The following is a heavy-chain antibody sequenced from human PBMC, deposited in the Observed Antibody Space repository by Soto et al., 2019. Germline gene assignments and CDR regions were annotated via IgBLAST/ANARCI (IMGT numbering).Heavy chain of an antibody. CDR3: ARDYDYYDSSGYYPPGGYFDY. CDR2: IKQDGSEK. J-gene: IGHJ4*02. Sequence: ESGGGLVQPGGSLRLSCAASGFTFSSYWMSWVRQAPGKGLEWVANIKQDGSEKYYVDSVKGRFTISRDNAKNSLYLQMNSLRAEDTAVYYCARDYDYYDSSGYYPPGGYFDYWGQGTLVTVSS. V-gene: IGHV3-7*04. D-gene: IGHD3-22*01. CDR1: GFTFSSYW.